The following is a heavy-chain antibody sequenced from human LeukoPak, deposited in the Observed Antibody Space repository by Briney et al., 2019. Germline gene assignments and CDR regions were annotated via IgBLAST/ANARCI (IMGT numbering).Heavy chain of an antibody. J-gene: IGHJ4*02. D-gene: IGHD3-3*01. Sequence: SETLSLTCTVSGGSISSGSYYWSWIRQPAGKGLEWIGRIYTSGSTNYNPSLKSRVTISVDTSKNQFSLKLSSVTAADTAVYYCARGLPSRRYYDFWSGYSSHFDYWGQGTLVTVSS. V-gene: IGHV4-61*02. CDR2: IYTSGST. CDR1: GGSISSGSYY. CDR3: ARGLPSRRYYDFWSGYSSHFDY.